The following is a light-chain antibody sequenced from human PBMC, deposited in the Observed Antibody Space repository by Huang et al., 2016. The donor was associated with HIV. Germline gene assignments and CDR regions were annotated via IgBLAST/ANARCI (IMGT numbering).Light chain of an antibody. CDR3: HQYGSSPDT. CDR2: GAS. CDR1: QRVSSNN. Sequence: EIVLTQFPGTLSLFPGERATLSCRASQRVSSNNLAWYQQKPGQAPRRLIYGASRGATDIPDTVSGSGSGTDFTLTISRLEPEDFTVYYCHQYGSSPDTFGQGTKLEIK. J-gene: IGKJ2*01. V-gene: IGKV3-20*01.